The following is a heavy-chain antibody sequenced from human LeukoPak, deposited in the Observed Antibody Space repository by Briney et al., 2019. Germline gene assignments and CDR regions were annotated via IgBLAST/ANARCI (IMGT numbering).Heavy chain of an antibody. CDR3: AKENYGDSTGGRFQH. CDR1: GFTFSNYA. Sequence: PGGSLRLSCAASGFTFSNYAMRWVRQAPGKGLEWVSGISGSGDSTYYADSVKGRFTISRDNSKNTLYLQMNSLRAEDTAVYYCAKENYGDSTGGRFQHWGQGTLVTVSS. CDR2: ISGSGDST. V-gene: IGHV3-23*01. J-gene: IGHJ1*01. D-gene: IGHD4-17*01.